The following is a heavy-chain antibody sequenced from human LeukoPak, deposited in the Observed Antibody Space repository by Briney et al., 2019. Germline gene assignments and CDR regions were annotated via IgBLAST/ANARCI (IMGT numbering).Heavy chain of an antibody. D-gene: IGHD2-2*01. CDR2: ISGSGSSA. J-gene: IGHJ4*02. CDR3: ANSIAYCSSTSCPYFDY. CDR1: GFTFSSYA. Sequence: GSLRLSCAASGFTFSSYAMTWVRQAPGEGLQWVSDISGSGSSAYYADSVRGRFTISRDNSKNTLYLQMNSLRAEDTAVYYCANSIAYCSSTSCPYFDYWGQGTLVTISS. V-gene: IGHV3-23*01.